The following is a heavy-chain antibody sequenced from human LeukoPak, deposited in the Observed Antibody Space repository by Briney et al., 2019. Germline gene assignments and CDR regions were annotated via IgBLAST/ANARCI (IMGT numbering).Heavy chain of an antibody. CDR3: ARDSYGGYYYYGMDV. CDR1: GYTFTSYG. V-gene: IGHV1-18*01. D-gene: IGHD4-17*01. CDR2: ISAYNGNT. Sequence: ASVKVSCKASGYTFTSYGISWVRQAPGQGLEWMGWISAYNGNTNYAQKFQGRVTMTRDTSISTAYMELSRLRSDDTAVYYCARDSYGGYYYYGMDVWGQGTTVTVSS. J-gene: IGHJ6*02.